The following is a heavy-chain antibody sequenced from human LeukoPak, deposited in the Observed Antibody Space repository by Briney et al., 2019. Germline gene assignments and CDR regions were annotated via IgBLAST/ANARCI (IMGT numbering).Heavy chain of an antibody. J-gene: IGHJ4*02. V-gene: IGHV3-21*01. CDR2: ISSSSSYI. CDR1: GFTFSSYS. CDR3: GRDIAAAGFY. Sequence: GGSLRLSCAASGFTFSSYSMNWVRQAPGKGLEWVASISSSSSYIYYADSVKGRFTFSRDNAKNSIYLQINSLRAEDTAVYYCGRDIAAAGFYWGQGTQVTVSS. D-gene: IGHD6-13*01.